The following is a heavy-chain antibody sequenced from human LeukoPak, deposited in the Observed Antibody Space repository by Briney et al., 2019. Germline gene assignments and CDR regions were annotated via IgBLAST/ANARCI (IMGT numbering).Heavy chain of an antibody. J-gene: IGHJ3*02. D-gene: IGHD5-18*01. V-gene: IGHV3-23*01. CDR3: AKAGGYSYAVDAFDI. CDR1: GFTFSSYA. CDR2: LSGSGGST. Sequence: GGSLRLSCAASGFTFSSYAMGWVRQAPGKGLEWVSGLSGSGGSTSYADSVKGRFTISRDNSMDTLYLQMNSLRAEDTAVYYCAKAGGYSYAVDAFDIWGQGTMVTVSS.